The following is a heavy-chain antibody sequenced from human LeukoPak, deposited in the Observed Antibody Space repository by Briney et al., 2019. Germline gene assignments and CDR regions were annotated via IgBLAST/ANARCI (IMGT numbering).Heavy chain of an antibody. CDR1: GFTFSSYS. J-gene: IGHJ4*02. V-gene: IGHV3-21*04. CDR2: ISSSSSYI. D-gene: IGHD2-2*01. Sequence: SGGSLRLSCAASGFTFSSYSMNWVRQAPGKGLEWVSSISSSSSYIYYADSVKGRFTISRDNSKNTLYLQMNSLRAEDTAVYYCAKDFGVVPAAPGGDWGQGTLVTVSS. CDR3: AKDFGVVPAAPGGD.